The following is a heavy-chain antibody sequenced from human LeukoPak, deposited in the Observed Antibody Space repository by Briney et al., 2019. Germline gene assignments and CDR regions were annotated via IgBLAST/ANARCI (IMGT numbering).Heavy chain of an antibody. CDR3: ARDGGSGWYGRYYYYYYYMDV. D-gene: IGHD6-19*01. V-gene: IGHV3-30*04. CDR2: ISYDGSNK. Sequence: GGSLRLSCAASGFTFSSYAMHWVRQAPGKGLEWVAVISYDGSNKYYADSVKGRFTISRDNSKNTLYLQMNSLRAEDTAVYYCARDGGSGWYGRYYYYYYYMDVWGKGTTVTVSS. CDR1: GFTFSSYA. J-gene: IGHJ6*03.